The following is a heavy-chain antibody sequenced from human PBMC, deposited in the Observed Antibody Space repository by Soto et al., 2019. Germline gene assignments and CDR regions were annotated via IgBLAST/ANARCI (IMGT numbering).Heavy chain of an antibody. Sequence: QAQLVQSGPEVKKPGSSVKVSCKASGGSFRTFVVDWVRQAPGQGPEWMGGIIPFFGTTNYAQKFQGRVTITADESTSTAFMDLRSLTAEDTAVYYCARPRGDYRQNNYFDPWGQGTLVTVSS. CDR3: ARPRGDYRQNNYFDP. J-gene: IGHJ5*02. D-gene: IGHD4-17*01. CDR1: GGSFRTFV. V-gene: IGHV1-69*01. CDR2: IIPFFGTT.